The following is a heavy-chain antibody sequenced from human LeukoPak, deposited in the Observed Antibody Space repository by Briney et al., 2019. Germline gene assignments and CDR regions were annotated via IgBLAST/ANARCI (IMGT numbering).Heavy chain of an antibody. D-gene: IGHD3-3*01. V-gene: IGHV3-20*04. Sequence: PGGSLRLSCAASGFTFDDYGMSWVRQAPGKGLEWVSGINWNGGSTGYADSVKGRFTISRDNAKNSLYLQMNSLRVEDTALYYCARGIRFVEWLSGIDYWGQGTLVTVSS. J-gene: IGHJ4*02. CDR3: ARGIRFVEWLSGIDY. CDR1: GFTFDDYG. CDR2: INWNGGST.